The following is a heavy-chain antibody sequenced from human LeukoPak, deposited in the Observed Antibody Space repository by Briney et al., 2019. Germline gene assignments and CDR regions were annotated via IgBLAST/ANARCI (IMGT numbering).Heavy chain of an antibody. CDR1: GFSFSNYG. CDR3: AKDRGNKYFDY. V-gene: IGHV3-23*01. CDR2: ITGNGGTT. D-gene: IGHD1/OR15-1a*01. J-gene: IGHJ4*02. Sequence: GGSLRLSCAASGFSFSNYGMNWVRQAPGKGLEWVSGITGNGGTTYYTDSVKGRFTISRDNSRNTVYLQMNSLRAEDTAVYYCAKDRGNKYFDYWGQGTLVTVSS.